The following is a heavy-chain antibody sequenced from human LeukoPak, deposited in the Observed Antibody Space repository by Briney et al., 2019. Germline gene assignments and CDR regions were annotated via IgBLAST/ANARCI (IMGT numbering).Heavy chain of an antibody. D-gene: IGHD2-2*01. CDR3: ARNIVVVPADSYAFDI. J-gene: IGHJ3*02. CDR2: INPSGGST. CDR1: GYTFTSYY. V-gene: IGHV1-46*01. Sequence: ASVKVSCKASGYTFTSYYMHWVRQAPGQGLEWMGIINPSGGSTSYARKFQGRVTMTRDTSTSTVYMELSSLRSEDTAVYYCARNIVVVPADSYAFDIWGQGTMVTVSS.